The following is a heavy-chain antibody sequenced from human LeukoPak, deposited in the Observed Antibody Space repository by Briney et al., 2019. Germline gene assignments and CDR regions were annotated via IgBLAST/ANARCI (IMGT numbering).Heavy chain of an antibody. CDR2: IYYSGST. V-gene: IGHV4-59*01. Sequence: PSETLSLTCTVSGGSITSYYWHWIRQPPGKGLEWIGYIYYSGSTNYNPSLKSRVTISVDTSRKQFSLKLHSVGAADTAVYYCARDRGRATWFDPWGQGTVVTVSS. CDR3: ARDRGRATWFDP. D-gene: IGHD3-10*01. CDR1: GGSITSYY. J-gene: IGHJ5*02.